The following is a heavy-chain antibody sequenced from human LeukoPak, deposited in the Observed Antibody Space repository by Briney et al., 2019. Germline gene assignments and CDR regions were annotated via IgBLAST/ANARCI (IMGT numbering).Heavy chain of an antibody. CDR1: GFTFSSYW. V-gene: IGHV3-7*01. J-gene: IGHJ4*02. CDR2: IKQDGSEK. CDR3: ARERYSSSRVVDY. D-gene: IGHD6-6*01. Sequence: GGSLRLSCAASGFTFSSYWMSWVRQAPGKGLEWVANIKQDGSEKYYVDSVKGRFTISRDNAKNSLYLQMNSLRAEDTAVYYCARERYSSSRVVDYWGQGTLVTVSS.